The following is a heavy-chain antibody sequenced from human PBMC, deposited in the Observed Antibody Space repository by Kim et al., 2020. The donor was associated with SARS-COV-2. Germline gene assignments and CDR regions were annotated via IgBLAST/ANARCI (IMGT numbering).Heavy chain of an antibody. V-gene: IGHV3-53*04. Sequence: GGSLSLSCAASGCTVSSNYMSWVRQAPGKGLELVSVGYSGDSTYYADSVKVRFPISRHNSKNTLYLQMNRLRAGDTAVYYCARDFLMITVTTGYYYYGMDVWRQGSTVSVPS. CDR1: GCTVSSNY. D-gene: IGHD4-17*01. CDR2: GYSGDST. CDR3: ARDFLMITVTTGYYYYGMDV. J-gene: IGHJ6*02.